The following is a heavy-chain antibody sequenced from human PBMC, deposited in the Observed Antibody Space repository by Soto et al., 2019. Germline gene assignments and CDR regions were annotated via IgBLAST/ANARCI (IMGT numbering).Heavy chain of an antibody. CDR3: ARDWFSPDKYYVMDV. V-gene: IGHV1-18*01. CDR1: GYTCTPYG. J-gene: IGHJ6*02. CDR2: ISAYNGNT. D-gene: IGHD2-15*01. Sequence: GASVNASCKGSGYTCTPYGISWVRQAPGQRLELIGWISAYNGNTNYAQKLQSRVTMTTDTSTRTAYMVLRSLRSDDTAVYYCARDWFSPDKYYVMDVRGQGTTVTVSS.